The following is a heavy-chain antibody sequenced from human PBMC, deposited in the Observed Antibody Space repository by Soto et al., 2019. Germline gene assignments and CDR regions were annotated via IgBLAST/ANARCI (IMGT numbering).Heavy chain of an antibody. CDR1: GFTFNTYG. J-gene: IGHJ4*02. D-gene: IGHD5-18*01. CDR2: ISYDGSNK. Sequence: QVQLVESGGAVVQPGKSLRLSCAASGFTFNTYGMYWVRQAPGKVLEWVAAISYDGSNKYHADSVKGRFTISRDNSKNTLYLQMNSLRVEDTAVYYCAKDIVRYTYGACDYWGQGALVTVSS. V-gene: IGHV3-30*18. CDR3: AKDIVRYTYGACDY.